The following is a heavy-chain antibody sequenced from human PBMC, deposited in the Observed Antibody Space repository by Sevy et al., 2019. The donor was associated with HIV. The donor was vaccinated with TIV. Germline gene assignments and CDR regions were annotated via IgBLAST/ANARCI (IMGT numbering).Heavy chain of an antibody. Sequence: SETLSLTCTVSGGSISSYYWSWIRQPPGKGLEWIGYIYYSGSTNYNTSLKSRVTISVDTSKNQFSLKLSSVTAADTAVYYCARQEGDIVVAYFDYWGQGTLVTVSS. D-gene: IGHD2-15*01. CDR1: GGSISSYY. CDR2: IYYSGST. J-gene: IGHJ4*02. V-gene: IGHV4-59*08. CDR3: ARQEGDIVVAYFDY.